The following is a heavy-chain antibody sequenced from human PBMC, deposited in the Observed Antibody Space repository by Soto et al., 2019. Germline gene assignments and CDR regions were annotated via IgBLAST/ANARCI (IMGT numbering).Heavy chain of an antibody. J-gene: IGHJ5*02. Sequence: GGSLRLSCAASGFTVSSNYMSWVRQAPGKGLEWVSVIYSGGSTYYADSVKGRFTISRDNSKNTLYLQMNSLRAEDTAVYYCAKDRSYYDFWSGYYGNSGFDPWGQGTLVTVSS. D-gene: IGHD3-3*01. CDR3: AKDRSYYDFWSGYYGNSGFDP. V-gene: IGHV3-66*01. CDR2: IYSGGST. CDR1: GFTVSSNY.